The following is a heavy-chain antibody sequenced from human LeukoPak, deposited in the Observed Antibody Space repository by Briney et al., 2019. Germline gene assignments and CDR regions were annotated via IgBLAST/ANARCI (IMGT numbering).Heavy chain of an antibody. D-gene: IGHD6-13*01. V-gene: IGHV3-74*01. CDR3: ARSGAYTGSTWTFDS. Sequence: GGSLRLSCTASGFTFSNAWMSWVRQAPGKGLVWVSRVNSDGSTTSYADSVKGRFTISRDNAKNTLYLQVNSLRAEDTAVYHCARSGAYTGSTWTFDSWGQGALVTVSS. CDR1: GFTFSNAW. J-gene: IGHJ4*02. CDR2: VNSDGSTT.